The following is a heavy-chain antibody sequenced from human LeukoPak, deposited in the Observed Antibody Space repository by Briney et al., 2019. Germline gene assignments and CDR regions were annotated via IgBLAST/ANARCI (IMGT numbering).Heavy chain of an antibody. J-gene: IGHJ4*02. CDR2: IYYSGTS. CDR3: ARRGDISTDYAFDY. D-gene: IGHD3-9*01. V-gene: IGHV4-39*02. Sequence: SETLSLTCSVSGGSINSDSHHWDGILQAPGKGLEWIGNIYYSGTSSYNPSLKSLVTISVDTSKNHFSLRLTSVTAADTAVYYCARRGDISTDYAFDYWGQGTLVTVSS. CDR1: GGSINSDSHH.